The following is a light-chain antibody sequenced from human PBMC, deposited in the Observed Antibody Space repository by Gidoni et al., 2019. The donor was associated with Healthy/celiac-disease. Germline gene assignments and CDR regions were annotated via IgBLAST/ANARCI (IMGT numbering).Light chain of an antibody. Sequence: DIQMTQSPSSLSASVGDRVTITCRASQSISSYLNWYQQKPGKAPKLLIYAASSLQSGVPSRFSGSVSVTDFTLTLSSLQTEDFATHYSPHSYSTPLTFGGGTKVEIK. CDR1: QSISSY. CDR3: PHSYSTPLT. V-gene: IGKV1-39*01. CDR2: AAS. J-gene: IGKJ4*01.